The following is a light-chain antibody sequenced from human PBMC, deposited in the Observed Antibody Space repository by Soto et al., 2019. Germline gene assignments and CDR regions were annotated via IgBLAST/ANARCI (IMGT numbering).Light chain of an antibody. V-gene: IGKV3-15*01. CDR2: GAS. CDR3: QHCNDWSA. CDR1: QSVSDN. J-gene: IGKJ5*01. Sequence: EIVMTQSPDTLSVSPGERATLSCRASQSVSDNLAWYQQKPGQPPRLLIYGASTRATGVPSRFSGSGSGRDFTLTISSLQSEYFAFYYCQHCNDWSAFGQGTRLEIK.